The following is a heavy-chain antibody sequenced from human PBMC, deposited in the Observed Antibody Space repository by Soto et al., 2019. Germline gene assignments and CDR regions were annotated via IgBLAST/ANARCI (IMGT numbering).Heavy chain of an antibody. J-gene: IGHJ4*02. CDR3: ARDLGAVGPNTAGFDY. Sequence: QVQLVESGGGVVQPGRSLRLSCAASGFTFSSYAMHWVRQAPGKGLEWVAVISYDGSNKYYADSVKGRFTISRDNSKNTLYLQMNSLRAEDTAVYYCARDLGAVGPNTAGFDYWGQGTLVTVSS. D-gene: IGHD1-26*01. V-gene: IGHV3-30-3*01. CDR1: GFTFSSYA. CDR2: ISYDGSNK.